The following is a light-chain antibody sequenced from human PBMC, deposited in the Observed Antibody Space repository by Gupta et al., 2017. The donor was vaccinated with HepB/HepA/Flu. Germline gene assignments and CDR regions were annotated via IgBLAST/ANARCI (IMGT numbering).Light chain of an antibody. Sequence: SYQLTQPPSVSVRPRQTARIPCSGDALPKQYAYWYQQKPGQAPVLVIYKDSERPSGIPERFSGSSSGTTVTLTISGVQAEDEADYCCQSADSSGTGLVFGGGTKLTVL. CDR3: QSADSSGTGLV. V-gene: IGLV3-25*03. J-gene: IGLJ2*01. CDR1: ALPKQY. CDR2: KDS.